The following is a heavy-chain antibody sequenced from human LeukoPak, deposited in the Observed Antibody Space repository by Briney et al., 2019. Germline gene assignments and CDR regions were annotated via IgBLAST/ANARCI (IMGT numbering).Heavy chain of an antibody. J-gene: IGHJ4*02. CDR3: AKDKHYDFWNAEFDY. D-gene: IGHD3-3*01. V-gene: IGHV3-9*03. CDR2: ISWDSGSI. Sequence: PGGSLRLSCAASGFSFSSYAMHWVRQAPGKGLEWVSGISWDSGSIGYADSVKGRFTISRDNAKNSLYLQMNSLRAEDMALYYCAKDKHYDFWNAEFDYWGQGTLVTVSS. CDR1: GFSFSSYA.